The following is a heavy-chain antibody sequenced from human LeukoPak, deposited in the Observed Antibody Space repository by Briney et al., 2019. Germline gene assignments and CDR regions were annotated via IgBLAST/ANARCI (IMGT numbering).Heavy chain of an antibody. Sequence: SETLSLTCAVYGGSFSGYYWSWIRQPPGKGLEWIGEINHSGSTNYNPSLKSRVTISVDTSKNQFSLKLSSETAADTAVYYCARGPHIAVAGYDYWGQGTLVTVSS. CDR3: ARGPHIAVAGYDY. CDR2: INHSGST. J-gene: IGHJ4*02. D-gene: IGHD6-19*01. CDR1: GGSFSGYY. V-gene: IGHV4-34*01.